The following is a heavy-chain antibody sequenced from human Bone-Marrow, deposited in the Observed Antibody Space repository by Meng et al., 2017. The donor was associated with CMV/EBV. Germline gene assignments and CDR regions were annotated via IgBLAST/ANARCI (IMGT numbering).Heavy chain of an antibody. Sequence: LSLTCAASGFTFSSYAMHWVRQAPGKGLEWVAVISYDGSNKYYADSVKGRFTISRDNAKNSLFLLMNSLRTEDTAVYYCASDKYYYDSRGFYYPGPFDSWGQGTLVTVSS. CDR3: ASDKYYYDSRGFYYPGPFDS. V-gene: IGHV3-30*04. CDR2: ISYDGSNK. CDR1: GFTFSSYA. J-gene: IGHJ4*02. D-gene: IGHD3-22*01.